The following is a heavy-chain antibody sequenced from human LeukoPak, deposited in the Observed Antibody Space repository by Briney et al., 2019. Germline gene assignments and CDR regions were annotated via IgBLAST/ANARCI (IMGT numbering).Heavy chain of an antibody. Sequence: PGGSLRLSCAASGFTFSSYWMSWVRQAPGKGLEWVANIKQDGSEKYYVDSVKGRFTISRDNSKNTLYLQMNSLRAEDTAVYYCARVGALYDSSGYYAGHAFDIWGQGTMVTVSS. CDR3: ARVGALYDSSGYYAGHAFDI. V-gene: IGHV3-7*01. J-gene: IGHJ3*02. CDR1: GFTFSSYW. CDR2: IKQDGSEK. D-gene: IGHD3-22*01.